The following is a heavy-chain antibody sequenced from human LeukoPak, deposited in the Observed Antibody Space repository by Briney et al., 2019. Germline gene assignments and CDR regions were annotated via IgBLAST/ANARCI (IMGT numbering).Heavy chain of an antibody. D-gene: IGHD5-12*01. V-gene: IGHV3-11*06. CDR3: ARDTGYSNTYYAWNDI. Sequence: SVRGRFTISRDNAKSSLYLHVDSLRTEDTAVYYCARDTGYSNTYYAWNDIWGQGTLVTVSS. J-gene: IGHJ4*02.